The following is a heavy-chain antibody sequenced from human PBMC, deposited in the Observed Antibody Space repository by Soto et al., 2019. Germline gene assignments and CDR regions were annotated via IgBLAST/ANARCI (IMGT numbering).Heavy chain of an antibody. D-gene: IGHD2-15*01. CDR3: TIVVVVAAPNWFDP. Sequence: ASVKVSCKASGYTFTSYAMHWVRQAPGQRLEWMGWINAGIGDTQYSQDFKGRVTITRDTSASTAYMELSSLRSEDTAVYYCTIVVVVAAPNWFDPWGQGTLVTVSS. J-gene: IGHJ5*02. CDR1: GYTFTSYA. CDR2: INAGIGDT. V-gene: IGHV1-3*01.